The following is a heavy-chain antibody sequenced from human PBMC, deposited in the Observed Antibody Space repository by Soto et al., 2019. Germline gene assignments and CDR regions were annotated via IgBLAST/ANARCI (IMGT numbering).Heavy chain of an antibody. J-gene: IGHJ6*02. Sequence: QVRLEESGLGLVKPSETLSLICSVSGGSVNNANYFWNWIRHHPENGLEWIGYIYYSGSTRYNPSFKTRATLSIDTSKNQFSLRLNSVTVADTAVYFCARDADYGGSRGGMDVWGRRTTVTVSS. V-gene: IGHV4-31*03. CDR1: GGSVNNANYF. D-gene: IGHD4-17*01. CDR2: IYYSGST. CDR3: ARDADYGGSRGGMDV.